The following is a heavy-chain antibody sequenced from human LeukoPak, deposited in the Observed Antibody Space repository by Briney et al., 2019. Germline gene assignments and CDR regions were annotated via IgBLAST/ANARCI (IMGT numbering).Heavy chain of an antibody. D-gene: IGHD3-3*01. CDR2: ISAYNGNT. CDR1: GYTFTNYG. Sequence: ASVKVSCKASGYTFTNYGISWVRQAPGQGLVWMGWISAYNGNTNYAHKLQGRVTMTTDTSTRTAYMELRSLRSDDTAVYYCARARSTIGVVFDYWGQGTLVTVSS. CDR3: ARARSTIGVVFDY. V-gene: IGHV1-18*01. J-gene: IGHJ4*02.